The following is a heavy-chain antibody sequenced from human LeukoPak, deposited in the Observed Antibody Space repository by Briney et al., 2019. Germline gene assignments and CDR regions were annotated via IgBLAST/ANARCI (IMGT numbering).Heavy chain of an antibody. V-gene: IGHV3-74*01. J-gene: IGHJ4*02. Sequence: GGSLRLSCAASGFTFSNYWMHWVRHAPGKGLVWVSHINSDGRTTTYADSVKGRFTISRDNAKNTLYLQMNSLGAEDTAVYYCARGFVEVASVTMGYWGQGTLVTVSS. D-gene: IGHD5-24*01. CDR2: INSDGRTT. CDR3: ARGFVEVASVTMGY. CDR1: GFTFSNYW.